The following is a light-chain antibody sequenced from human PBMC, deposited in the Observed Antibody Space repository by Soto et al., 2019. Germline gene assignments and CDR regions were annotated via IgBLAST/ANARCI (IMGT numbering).Light chain of an antibody. CDR2: EVS. V-gene: IGLV2-14*01. CDR1: SSDVDTYKY. Sequence: QSVLTQPASVSGSPGQSIIISCTGTSSDVDTYKYVSWYQQHPGKAPKLMIYEVSHRPSGVSDRFSGSKSGNTASLTISGLPADDDAAYHCCSYAGSTTRVLFGGGTKVTAL. CDR3: CSYAGSTTRVL. J-gene: IGLJ2*01.